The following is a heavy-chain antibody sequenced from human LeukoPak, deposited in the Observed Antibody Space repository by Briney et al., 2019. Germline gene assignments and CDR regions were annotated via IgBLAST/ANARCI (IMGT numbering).Heavy chain of an antibody. D-gene: IGHD1-26*01. CDR1: GFTFRNYW. Sequence: GGSLRLSCAGSGFTFRNYWMNWVRQAPGKGLEWVANIKEDGSEKYYVDSGKGRFTVSRDNAKNSLYLQINSLRADDTAVYYCARGGPTVGTDYWGQGTLVTVSS. J-gene: IGHJ4*02. CDR3: ARGGPTVGTDY. V-gene: IGHV3-7*01. CDR2: IKEDGSEK.